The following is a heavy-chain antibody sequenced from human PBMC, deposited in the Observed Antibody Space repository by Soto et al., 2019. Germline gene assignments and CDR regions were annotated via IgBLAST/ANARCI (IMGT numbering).Heavy chain of an antibody. Sequence: EVQLVESGGGLVQPGGSLRLSCVASGFTFSSYWMHWVRQAPGKGLVWVSRINSDGSSTSYADSVKGRFTISRDNAKNTLYLQMNSLRAEDTAVYYCARGYCSSTSCFPSYYYYGMDVWGQGTTVTVSS. CDR1: GFTFSSYW. J-gene: IGHJ6*02. D-gene: IGHD2-2*01. CDR2: INSDGSST. V-gene: IGHV3-74*01. CDR3: ARGYCSSTSCFPSYYYYGMDV.